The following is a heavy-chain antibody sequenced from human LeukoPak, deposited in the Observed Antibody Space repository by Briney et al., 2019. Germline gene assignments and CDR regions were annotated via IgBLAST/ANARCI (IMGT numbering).Heavy chain of an antibody. J-gene: IGHJ4*02. CDR2: IYYSGNT. D-gene: IGHD3/OR15-3a*01. Sequence: PSETLSLTCTVSGDSISTSNSYWGWIRQPPGKGLEWIGSIYYSGNTYYNASLKSRVTIVIDTSKNQISLRLTSVTATDTAMYYCARQTGSGLFTLPGGQGTLVTVSS. V-gene: IGHV4-39*01. CDR3: ARQTGSGLFTLP. CDR1: GDSISTSNSY.